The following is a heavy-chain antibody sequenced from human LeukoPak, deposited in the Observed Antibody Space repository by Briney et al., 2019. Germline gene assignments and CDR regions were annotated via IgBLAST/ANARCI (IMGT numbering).Heavy chain of an antibody. CDR1: GGSISSYY. Sequence: PSETLSLTCTVSGGSISSYYWSWIRQPPGKGLEWIGYIYYSGSTNYNPSLKSRVTISVDTSKNQFSLKLSSVTAADTAVYYCARITGDYGDYYYYMDVWAKGPRSPSP. CDR2: IYYSGST. J-gene: IGHJ6*03. D-gene: IGHD4-17*01. V-gene: IGHV4-59*01. CDR3: ARITGDYGDYYYYMDV.